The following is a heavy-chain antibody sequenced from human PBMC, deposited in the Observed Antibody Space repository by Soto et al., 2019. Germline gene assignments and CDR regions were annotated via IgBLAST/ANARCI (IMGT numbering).Heavy chain of an antibody. CDR1: GLNFISYG. Sequence: GGSHRHSSASSGLNFISYGMHWVRQATGEGLEWVALISYDGSNKYYADSVKGRFTISRDYSKNTLYLQMNSLRAEDTAVYYCAKGPAIVLVPAAMNYYYGMDVWGQGTTVTVSS. CDR3: AKGPAIVLVPAAMNYYYGMDV. J-gene: IGHJ6*02. CDR2: ISYDGSNK. D-gene: IGHD2-2*01. V-gene: IGHV3-30*18.